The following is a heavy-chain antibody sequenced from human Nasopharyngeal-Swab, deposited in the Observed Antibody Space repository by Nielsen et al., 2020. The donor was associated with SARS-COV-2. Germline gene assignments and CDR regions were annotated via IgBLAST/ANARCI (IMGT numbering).Heavy chain of an antibody. D-gene: IGHD2-21*02. Sequence: SQTLSLTCAVYGGSFSGYYWSWIRQPPGKGLEWIGEINHSGSTNYNPSLKSRVTISVDTSKNQFSLELSSVTAADTALYYCARGPVVAYCGGDCYSEVILPGFDYWGQGTLVTVSS. CDR3: ARGPVVAYCGGDCYSEVILPGFDY. J-gene: IGHJ4*02. V-gene: IGHV4-34*01. CDR1: GGSFSGYY. CDR2: INHSGST.